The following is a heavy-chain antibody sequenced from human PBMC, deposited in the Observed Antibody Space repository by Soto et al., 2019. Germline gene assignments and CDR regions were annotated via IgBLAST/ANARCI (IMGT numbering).Heavy chain of an antibody. J-gene: IGHJ4*02. CDR1: GFTFSDYY. D-gene: IGHD3-22*01. CDR2: ISSSGSTI. Sequence: GGSLRLSCAASGFTFSDYYMSWIRQAPGKGLEWVSYISSSGSTIYYADSVKGRFTISRDNAKNSLYLQMNSLRAEDTAVYYCARGERGYYYDSSGFDYWGQGTLVIVSS. CDR3: ARGERGYYYDSSGFDY. V-gene: IGHV3-11*01.